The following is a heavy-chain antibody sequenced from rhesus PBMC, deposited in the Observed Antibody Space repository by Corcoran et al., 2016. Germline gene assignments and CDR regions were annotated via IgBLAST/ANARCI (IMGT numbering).Heavy chain of an antibody. D-gene: IGHD2-21*01. CDR1: GCSFRGYY. Sequence: QVQLQESGPGQVKPSETLSPTCAVSGCSFRGYYLGWIRQPPGKGLEWIGYISGSSGSTDYNPSLKSRVTISTDTSKNQLSLKLNSVTAADTAVYYCARPLSGYFDLWGPGTPITISS. J-gene: IGHJ2*01. V-gene: IGHV4-165*01. CDR2: ISGSSGST. CDR3: ARPLSGYFDL.